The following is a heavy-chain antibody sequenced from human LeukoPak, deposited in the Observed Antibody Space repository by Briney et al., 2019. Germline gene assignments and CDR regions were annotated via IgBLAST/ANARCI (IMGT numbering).Heavy chain of an antibody. V-gene: IGHV4-39*07. D-gene: IGHD5-24*01. CDR2: IYYSGTT. CDR1: GGSITSSSYY. CDR3: ARGRRDGYTLYYMDV. J-gene: IGHJ6*03. Sequence: KPSETLSLTCTVSGGSITSSSYYWGWIRQPPGKGLEWIGSIYYSGTTHYNPSLKSRVTISTDTSKNQFSLKLSSVTAADTAVYYCARGRRDGYTLYYMDVWGKGTKVTVSS.